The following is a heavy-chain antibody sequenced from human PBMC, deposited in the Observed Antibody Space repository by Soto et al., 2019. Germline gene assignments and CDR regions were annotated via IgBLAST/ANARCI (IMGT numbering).Heavy chain of an antibody. CDR2: ISSSGSNI. CDR3: ARGHGGGYYNILTGYDY. CDR1: GFTFTDYY. D-gene: IGHD3-9*01. Sequence: QVQLVESGGGLVKPGGSLRLSCAASGFTFTDYYMSWIRQAPGKGLEWVSYISSSGSNIYYADSVKGRFTISRDNAKNSLYLQMNSLRDEDTAVYFCARGHGGGYYNILTGYDYWGQGNLVTVSS. J-gene: IGHJ4*02. V-gene: IGHV3-11*01.